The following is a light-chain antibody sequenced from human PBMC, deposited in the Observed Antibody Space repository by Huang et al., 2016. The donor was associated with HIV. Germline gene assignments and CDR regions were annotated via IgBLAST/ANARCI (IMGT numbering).Light chain of an antibody. CDR1: QSVGTN. CDR3: QQYNDFRT. J-gene: IGKJ1*01. Sequence: EIVMTQSPVTLSVSPGERATLSCRASQSVGTNLAWYQQRPGQAPRLLIYGAFTRASGIPASFSGSGSGTEFTLTISSLQSEDFAIYYCQQYNDFRTFGQGTKVETK. CDR2: GAF. V-gene: IGKV3-15*01.